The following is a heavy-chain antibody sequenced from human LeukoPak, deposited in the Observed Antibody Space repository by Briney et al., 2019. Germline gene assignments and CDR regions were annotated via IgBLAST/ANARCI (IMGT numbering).Heavy chain of an antibody. CDR1: GFIFSSYW. J-gene: IGHJ3*01. D-gene: IGHD3-10*01. V-gene: IGHV3-74*01. CDR3: ARGRQHYYGSGNAFEL. CDR2: INSDGSST. Sequence: GGSLRLSCAASGFIFSSYWMHWVRQAPGKGLVWVSRINSDGSSTYYADSVKGRFTISRDNSKNTLYLQMNSLRAEDTAVYYCARGRQHYYGSGNAFELWGQGKKVTVSS.